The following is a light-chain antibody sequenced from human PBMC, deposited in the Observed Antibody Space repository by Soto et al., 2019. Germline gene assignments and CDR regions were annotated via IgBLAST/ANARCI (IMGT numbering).Light chain of an antibody. CDR1: SSDVGSFGL. CDR2: EGT. Sequence: QSVLTQPASVSGSPGQSITISCTGTSSDVGSFGLVSWYQQHPGKAPKLILYEGTKRPSGVSNRFSGSKSDNTASLTISGLQTEDDGDYYCCSYAGSATLVFGGGTKLTVL. CDR3: CSYAGSATLV. J-gene: IGLJ3*02. V-gene: IGLV2-23*01.